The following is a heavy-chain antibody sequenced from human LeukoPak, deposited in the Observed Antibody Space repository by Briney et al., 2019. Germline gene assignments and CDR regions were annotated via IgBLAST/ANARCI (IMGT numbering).Heavy chain of an antibody. V-gene: IGHV3-21*01. J-gene: IGHJ4*02. Sequence: GGSLRLSCAASGFTFSTYNMNWVRQAPGKGLGWVSSITSTSSYMYYADSVKGRFTISRDNAQNSLYLQMNSLRVEDTAVYYCARDPINIATAANGFDYWGQGTLVTVSS. CDR2: ITSTSSYM. D-gene: IGHD6-13*01. CDR1: GFTFSTYN. CDR3: ARDPINIATAANGFDY.